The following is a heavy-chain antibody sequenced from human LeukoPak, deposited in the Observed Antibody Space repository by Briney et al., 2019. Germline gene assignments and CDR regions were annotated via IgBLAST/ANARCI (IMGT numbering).Heavy chain of an antibody. J-gene: IGHJ6*02. D-gene: IGHD6-13*01. CDR2: TYYRSKWYN. CDR1: GDSVSSNSAA. Sequence: SQTLSLTCAISGDSVSSNSAAWNWIRQSPSRGLEWLGRTYYRSKWYNDYAVSVKSRITINPDTSKNQFSLQLNSVTPEDTAVYYCARDQGSSWPRYYYGMDAWGQGTTVTVSS. V-gene: IGHV6-1*01. CDR3: ARDQGSSWPRYYYGMDA.